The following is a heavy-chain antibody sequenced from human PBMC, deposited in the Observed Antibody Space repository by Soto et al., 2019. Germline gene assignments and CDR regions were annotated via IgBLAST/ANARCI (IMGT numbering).Heavy chain of an antibody. CDR2: IYYSGST. Sequence: PSETLSLTCTVSVGSISSYYWSWIRQPPGKGLEWIGYIYYSGSTNYNPSLKSRVTISVDTSKNQFSLKLSSVTAADTAVYYCARDLGSGSYPNWFDPWGQGTMVTVSS. V-gene: IGHV4-59*01. CDR1: VGSISSYY. J-gene: IGHJ5*02. D-gene: IGHD3-10*01. CDR3: ARDLGSGSYPNWFDP.